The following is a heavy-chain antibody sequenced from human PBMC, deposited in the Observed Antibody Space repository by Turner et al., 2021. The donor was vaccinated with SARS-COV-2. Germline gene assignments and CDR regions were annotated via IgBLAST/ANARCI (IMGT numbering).Heavy chain of an antibody. D-gene: IGHD1-7*01. CDR2: IYYSGST. V-gene: IGHV4-39*07. J-gene: IGHJ4*02. CDR3: ARVPRYNWNYSFDY. CDR1: GGSISSSSYY. Sequence: QLQLQESGPGLVKPSETLSLTCTVSGGSISSSSYYWGWIRQPPGKGLEWIGYIYYSGSTYYNPSLKSRVTISVDTSKNQFSLKLSSVTAADTAVYYCARVPRYNWNYSFDYWGQGTLVTVS.